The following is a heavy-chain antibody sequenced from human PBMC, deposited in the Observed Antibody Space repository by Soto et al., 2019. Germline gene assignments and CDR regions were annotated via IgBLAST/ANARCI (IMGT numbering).Heavy chain of an antibody. CDR3: TRELGVRPSHYYYYYMDV. J-gene: IGHJ6*03. Sequence: GGSLRLSCTASGFTFGDYALSWFRQPPGKGLEWLAFIRTKAYDETTYYAASEEGRFTISRDDAKSIAYMQMNSLQTEDTAVYHCTRELGVRPSHYYYYYMDVWGKGTTVTVSS. CDR2: IRTKAYDETT. CDR1: GFTFGDYA. V-gene: IGHV3-49*03. D-gene: IGHD3-10*01.